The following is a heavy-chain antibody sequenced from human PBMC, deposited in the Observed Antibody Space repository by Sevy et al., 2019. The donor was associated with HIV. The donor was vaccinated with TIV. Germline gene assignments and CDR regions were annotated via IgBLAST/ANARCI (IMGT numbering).Heavy chain of an antibody. CDR1: GYSFTSYC. V-gene: IGHV5-51*01. CDR3: TRQGPSDGMDV. Sequence: GESLKISCKNSGYSFTSYCIGWVRQMTGKGLEWMGIFCPGDSDISYSPSFQGQVTISADKSISTVYLQWRSLKASDTAMYYCTRQGPSDGMDVWGRGTTVTVSS. CDR2: FCPGDSDI. J-gene: IGHJ6*02.